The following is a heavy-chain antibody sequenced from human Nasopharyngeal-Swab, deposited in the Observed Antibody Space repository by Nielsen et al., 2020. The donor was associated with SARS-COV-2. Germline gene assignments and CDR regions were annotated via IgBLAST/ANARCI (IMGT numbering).Heavy chain of an antibody. V-gene: IGHV3-33*01. CDR2: IWYDGSNK. CDR3: AAAPSGDYGGY. Sequence: GESLKISCAASGFTFSSCGIHWVRQAPGKGLEWVAVIWYDGSNKYYADSVKGRFTISRDNSKNTVYLQMSSLRGEDTAVYYCAAAPSGDYGGYWGQGTLVTVSS. D-gene: IGHD4-23*01. CDR1: GFTFSSCG. J-gene: IGHJ4*02.